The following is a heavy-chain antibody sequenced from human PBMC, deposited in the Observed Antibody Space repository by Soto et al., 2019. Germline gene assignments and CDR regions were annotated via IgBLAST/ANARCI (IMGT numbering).Heavy chain of an antibody. Sequence: PGGSLRLSCAASGFTLSSYAMSWVRQAPGKGLEWVSVISGSGDSTYYADSVKGRFTISRDNSKNTLYLQMNSLRAEDTAVYYCARRSSGWYFDYWGQGTLVTVSS. CDR3: ARRSSGWYFDY. V-gene: IGHV3-23*01. D-gene: IGHD6-19*01. J-gene: IGHJ4*02. CDR1: GFTLSSYA. CDR2: ISGSGDST.